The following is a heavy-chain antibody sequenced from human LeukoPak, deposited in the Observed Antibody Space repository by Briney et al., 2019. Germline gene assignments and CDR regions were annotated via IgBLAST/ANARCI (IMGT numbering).Heavy chain of an antibody. Sequence: ASVKVSCKASGGTFSSYAISWVRQAPGQGLEWMGRIIPIFGTANYAQKFQGRVTITTDESTSTAYMELGSLRSEDTAVYYCAREVRGVIITSVAFVYWGQGTLVTVSS. CDR3: AREVRGVIITSVAFVY. D-gene: IGHD3-10*01. J-gene: IGHJ4*02. CDR2: IIPIFGTA. CDR1: GGTFSSYA. V-gene: IGHV1-69*05.